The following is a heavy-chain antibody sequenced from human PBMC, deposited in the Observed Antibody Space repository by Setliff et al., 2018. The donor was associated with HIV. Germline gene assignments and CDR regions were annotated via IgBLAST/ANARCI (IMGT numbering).Heavy chain of an antibody. CDR1: GYSISSGYY. CDR2: IYHSGIT. V-gene: IGHV4-38-2*02. J-gene: IGHJ4*02. Sequence: PSETLSLTCTVSGYSISSGYYWGWIRQPPGKGLEWIGSIYHSGITYYNSSLKSRVTISVDTSMNQFSLNLTSVTAADTAVYYCARLGYSGYYYAYDFGHWGQGTLVTVSS. D-gene: IGHD3-22*01. CDR3: ARLGYSGYYYAYDFGH.